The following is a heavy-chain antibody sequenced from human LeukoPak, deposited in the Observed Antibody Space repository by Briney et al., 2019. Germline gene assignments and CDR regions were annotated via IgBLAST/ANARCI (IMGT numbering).Heavy chain of an antibody. CDR2: INPNSGGT. V-gene: IGHV1-2*02. CDR3: ARDLPYSSSWESIDY. Sequence: ASVKVSCKASGYTFTDYYMHWVRQAPGQGLEWMGWINPNSGGTNYAQKFQGRVTMTRDTSISTVYMEMSRLRSDDTAVYYCARDLPYSSSWESIDYWGQGTLVTVSS. D-gene: IGHD6-13*01. CDR1: GYTFTDYY. J-gene: IGHJ4*02.